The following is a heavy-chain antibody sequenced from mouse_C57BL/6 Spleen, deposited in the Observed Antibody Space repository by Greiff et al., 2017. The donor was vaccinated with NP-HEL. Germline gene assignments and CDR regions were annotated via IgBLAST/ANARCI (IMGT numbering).Heavy chain of an antibody. V-gene: IGHV1-72*01. Sequence: QVQLKQPGAELVKPGASVKLSCKASGYTFTSYWMHWVKQRPGRGLEWIGRTDPNSGGTKYNEKFKSKATLTVDKPSSTAYMQLSSLTSEDSAVYYCARSGYYGSGYFDVWGTGTTVTVSS. CDR1: GYTFTSYW. D-gene: IGHD1-1*01. CDR2: TDPNSGGT. J-gene: IGHJ1*03. CDR3: ARSGYYGSGYFDV.